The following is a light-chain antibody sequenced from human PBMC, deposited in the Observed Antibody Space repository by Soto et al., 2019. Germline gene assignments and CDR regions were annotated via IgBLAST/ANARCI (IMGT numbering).Light chain of an antibody. CDR3: QQSYRTPYT. CDR2: DAS. Sequence: DIQMTQSPSSLSASVGDRVTITCRASQGISTYLVWYQQRQGRAPKLLIYDASSLLSGVPPRFSGSGSGTDFTLTISSRQPEDFATYYCQQSYRTPYTFGQGTKLEIK. V-gene: IGKV1-39*01. CDR1: QGISTY. J-gene: IGKJ2*01.